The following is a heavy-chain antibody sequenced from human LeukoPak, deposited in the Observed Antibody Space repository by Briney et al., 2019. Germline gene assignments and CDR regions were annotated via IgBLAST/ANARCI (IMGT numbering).Heavy chain of an antibody. Sequence: GGSLRLSCAASGFTFGNAWMTWVRQAPGKGLEWVAFIRYDGSNKYYTDTVKGRFTISRDNSKNTLYLQVNSLRAEDTAVYYCAKDLLDYGDFFNAFDIWGPGTMVTVSS. CDR3: AKDLLDYGDFFNAFDI. V-gene: IGHV3-30*02. CDR1: GFTFGNAW. CDR2: IRYDGSNK. J-gene: IGHJ3*02. D-gene: IGHD4-17*01.